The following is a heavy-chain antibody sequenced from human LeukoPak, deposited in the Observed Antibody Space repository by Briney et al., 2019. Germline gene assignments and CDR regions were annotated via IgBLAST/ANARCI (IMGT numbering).Heavy chain of an antibody. V-gene: IGHV3-48*01. CDR1: GFTFSSYS. Sequence: GGSLRLSCAASGFTFSSYSMNWVRQAPGKGLEWVSYISSSSGTIYYADSVKGRFTISRDNAKNSLYLKMNSLRAEDTAVYYCAMSSGWPDYWGQGTLVTVSS. CDR2: ISSSSGTI. J-gene: IGHJ4*02. CDR3: AMSSGWPDY. D-gene: IGHD6-19*01.